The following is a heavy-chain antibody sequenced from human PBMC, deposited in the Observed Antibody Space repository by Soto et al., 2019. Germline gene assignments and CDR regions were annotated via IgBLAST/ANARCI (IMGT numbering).Heavy chain of an antibody. V-gene: IGHV4-4*01. D-gene: IGHD6-13*01. CDR3: ARTEAAAGDFDF. J-gene: IGHJ4*02. Sequence: XETLSLTCAVAGYSISAANWWSWIRQPPGQGLVWIGEVSHDGRTTYNPSLRSRVTISMDKSKNHFSLNLSSVTAADTAVYFCARTEAAAGDFDFWGRGTLVTVSS. CDR2: VSHDGRT. CDR1: GYSISAANW.